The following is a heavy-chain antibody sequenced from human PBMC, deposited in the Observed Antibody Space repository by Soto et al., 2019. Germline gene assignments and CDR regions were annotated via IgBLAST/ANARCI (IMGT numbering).Heavy chain of an antibody. CDR2: INHSGST. D-gene: IGHD2-15*01. CDR1: GGSFSGYY. CDR3: ARGPSVKNRSNIVVSSKGAFDI. Sequence: QVQLQQWGAGLLKPSETLSLTCAVYGGSFSGYYWSWIRQPPGKGLEWIGEINHSGSTNYNPSLKSRVTISVDTSKNQFSLKLSSVTAADTAVYYCARGPSVKNRSNIVVSSKGAFDIWGQGTMVTVSS. V-gene: IGHV4-34*01. J-gene: IGHJ3*02.